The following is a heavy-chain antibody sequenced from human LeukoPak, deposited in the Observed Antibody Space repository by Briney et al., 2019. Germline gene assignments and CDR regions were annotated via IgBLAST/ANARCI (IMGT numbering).Heavy chain of an antibody. CDR1: GFTFSSYS. J-gene: IGHJ4*02. Sequence: PGGSLRLSCAASGFTFSSYSMNWVRQAPGKGLEWASSISSSSSYIYYADSVKGRFTISRDNAKNSLYLQMNSLRAEDTAVYYCARQGLLWFGEPLDYWGQGTLVTVSS. V-gene: IGHV3-21*01. D-gene: IGHD3-10*01. CDR2: ISSSSSYI. CDR3: ARQGLLWFGEPLDY.